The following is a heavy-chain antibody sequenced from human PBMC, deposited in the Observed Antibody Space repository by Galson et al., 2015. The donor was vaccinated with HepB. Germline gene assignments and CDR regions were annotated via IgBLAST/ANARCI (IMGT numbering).Heavy chain of an antibody. CDR1: GDTFSSYG. J-gene: IGHJ4*02. Sequence: SVKVSCKASGDTFSSYGISWVRQAPGQGLEWMGGISPIFGTTNYAQKFQGRVTSTADKSTSTAYMELSSLRSEDTAVYYCARDISGTTPQDAYCCPVTLFTASS. CDR2: ISPIFGTT. V-gene: IGHV1-69*06. D-gene: IGHD1-14*01. CDR3: ARDISGTTPQDAY.